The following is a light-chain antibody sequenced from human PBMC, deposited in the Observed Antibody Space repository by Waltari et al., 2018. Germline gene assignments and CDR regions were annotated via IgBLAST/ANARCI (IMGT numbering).Light chain of an antibody. Sequence: SALTQPDSVSGSPGQSITISCTGGSSDVGGYEDVSWYQQHPGKAPKVIIYDVSNRPSGVSNRFSGSKSGSSASLTISGLQAEDEADYYCSSYTSSTTGIFGGGTKLTVL. CDR2: DVS. V-gene: IGLV2-14*01. CDR3: SSYTSSTTGI. CDR1: SSDVGGYED. J-gene: IGLJ2*01.